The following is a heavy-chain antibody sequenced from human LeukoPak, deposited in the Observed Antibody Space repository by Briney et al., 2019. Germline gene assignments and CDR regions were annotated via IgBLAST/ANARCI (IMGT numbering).Heavy chain of an antibody. Sequence: RSGGSLRLSCAASGFTFSSSAMSWVRQAPGKGLEWVAAISDTGRLSYCADSVNGRFTISRDNSKNTLSLQMNSLRAADTAVYYCAKGGLRDGYSYAFWGQGTLITVSS. CDR3: AKGGLRDGYSYAF. D-gene: IGHD5-24*01. J-gene: IGHJ1*01. CDR2: ISDTGRLS. V-gene: IGHV3-23*01. CDR1: GFTFSSSA.